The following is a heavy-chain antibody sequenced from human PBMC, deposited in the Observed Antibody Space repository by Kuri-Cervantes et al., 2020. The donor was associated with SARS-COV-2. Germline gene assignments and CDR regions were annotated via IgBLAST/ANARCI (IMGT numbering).Heavy chain of an antibody. V-gene: IGHV4-34*01. D-gene: IGHD2-2*01. CDR1: GFTFSDYY. Sequence: GSLRLSCAASGFTFSDYYMSWIRQAPGKGLEWIGEINHSGSTNYNPSLKSRVTISVDTSKNQFSLKLSSVTAADTAVYYCARGRGARGYCSSTSCYRGWYFDYWGQGTLVTVSS. CDR3: ARGRGARGYCSSTSCYRGWYFDY. CDR2: INHSGST. J-gene: IGHJ4*02.